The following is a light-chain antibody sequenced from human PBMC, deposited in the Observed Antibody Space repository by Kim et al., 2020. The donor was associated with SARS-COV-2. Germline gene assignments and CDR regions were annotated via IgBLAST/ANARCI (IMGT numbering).Light chain of an antibody. CDR1: QSVSSY. J-gene: IGKJ4*01. CDR2: GSS. Sequence: PGETATHSCRASQSVSSYLAWYQHKPGQAPRILLYGSSNRAAGVPARFSGGGSGTDFTLTISDLEPADFGVYYCQQRRSWPLTFGGGTKVDIK. V-gene: IGKV3-11*01. CDR3: QQRRSWPLT.